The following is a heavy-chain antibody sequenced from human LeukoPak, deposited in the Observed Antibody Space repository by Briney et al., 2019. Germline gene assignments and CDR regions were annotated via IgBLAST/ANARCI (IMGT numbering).Heavy chain of an antibody. D-gene: IGHD1-7*01. Sequence: GGSLRLSCAASGFTFSSYAMSWVRQAPGKGLEWVSAISGSGGSTYYADSVKGRFTISRDNSKNTLYLQMNGLRAEDTAVYYCANLYDWNYADYWGQGTLVTVSS. CDR2: ISGSGGST. CDR1: GFTFSSYA. J-gene: IGHJ4*02. V-gene: IGHV3-23*01. CDR3: ANLYDWNYADY.